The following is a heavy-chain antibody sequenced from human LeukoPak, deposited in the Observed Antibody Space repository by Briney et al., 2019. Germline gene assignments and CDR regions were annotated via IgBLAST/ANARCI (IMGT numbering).Heavy chain of an antibody. CDR2: IYYSGST. V-gene: IGHV4-59*08. D-gene: IGHD2-2*01. CDR3: ARHPQVPAAYDY. CDR1: GGSLSSYY. Sequence: SETLSLTCTVSGGSLSSYYWSWVRQPPGKGLEWIGYIYYSGSTNYNPSLKSRVTISVDTSKNQFSLKLSSVTAADTAVYYCARHPQVPAAYDYWGQGTLVTVSS. J-gene: IGHJ4*02.